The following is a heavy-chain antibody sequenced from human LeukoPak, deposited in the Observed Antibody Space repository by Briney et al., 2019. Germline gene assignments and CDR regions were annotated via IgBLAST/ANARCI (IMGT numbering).Heavy chain of an antibody. J-gene: IGHJ5*02. CDR2: ISSSSSYI. CDR1: GFTFSSYA. V-gene: IGHV3-21*01. Sequence: GGSLRLSCAASGFTFSSYAMHWVRQAPGKGLEWVSSISSSSSYIYYADSVKGRFTISRDNAKNSLYLQMNSLRAEDTAVYYCAREVSAAADWFDPWGQGTLVTVSS. D-gene: IGHD6-13*01. CDR3: AREVSAAADWFDP.